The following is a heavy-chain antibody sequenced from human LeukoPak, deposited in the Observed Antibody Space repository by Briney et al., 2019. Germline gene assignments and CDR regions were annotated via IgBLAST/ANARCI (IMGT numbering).Heavy chain of an antibody. CDR3: AREVGGYYDSSGYYSFPPYYFDY. V-gene: IGHV1-69*04. J-gene: IGHJ4*02. Sequence: SVKVSCKASGATFSSYAISWVRQAPGQGLEWMGRIIPILGIANDAQKFEGRVTITADKSTTTAYMELSRLRSEDTAVYYCAREVGGYYDSSGYYSFPPYYFDYWGQGTLVTVSS. D-gene: IGHD3-22*01. CDR2: IIPILGIA. CDR1: GATFSSYA.